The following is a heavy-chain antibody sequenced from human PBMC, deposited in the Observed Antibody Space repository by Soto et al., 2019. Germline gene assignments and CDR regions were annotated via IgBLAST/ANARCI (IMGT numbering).Heavy chain of an antibody. V-gene: IGHV3-74*01. Sequence: EVQLVESGGGLVQPGGSLRLSCAASGFTFSSYWMHWVRQAPGKGLVWVSGINSDGSGTSYQDSVKDRFTISRDNAKNTXXLQMNSLRAEDTAVYYCARDQYFDWLSSYYYGMDVWGQGTTVTVSS. J-gene: IGHJ6*02. D-gene: IGHD3-9*01. CDR2: INSDGSGT. CDR1: GFTFSSYW. CDR3: ARDQYFDWLSSYYYGMDV.